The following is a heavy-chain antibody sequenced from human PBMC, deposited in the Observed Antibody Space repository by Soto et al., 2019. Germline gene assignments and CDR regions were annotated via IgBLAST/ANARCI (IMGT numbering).Heavy chain of an antibody. Sequence: SETLSLTCSVSGGSISSSSYYWGWIRQPPGKGLEWIGSIYYSGSTYYNPSLKSRVTISVDTSKNQFSLKLSSVTAADTAVYYCARNTLVAPPQSPYYYYYGMDVWGQGTTVTVSS. D-gene: IGHD6-6*01. CDR2: IYYSGST. V-gene: IGHV4-39*01. J-gene: IGHJ6*02. CDR3: ARNTLVAPPQSPYYYYYGMDV. CDR1: GGSISSSSYY.